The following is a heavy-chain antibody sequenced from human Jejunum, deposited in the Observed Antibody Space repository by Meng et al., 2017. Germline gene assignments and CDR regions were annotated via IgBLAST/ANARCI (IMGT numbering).Heavy chain of an antibody. CDR3: ARGVLVGNGGYYFDS. CDR2: IYGSGST. D-gene: IGHD1-26*01. V-gene: IGHV4-61*02. J-gene: IGHJ4*02. CDR1: GGPITSGSSD. Sequence: SETLSPTRTVAGGPITSGSSDWSWIRQPAGKGLEWIGRIYGSGSTNYNPSLRSRVSTSVDRSKNQFSLNLTSVTAADTAIYYCARGVLVGNGGYYFDSWGQGTLVTVSS.